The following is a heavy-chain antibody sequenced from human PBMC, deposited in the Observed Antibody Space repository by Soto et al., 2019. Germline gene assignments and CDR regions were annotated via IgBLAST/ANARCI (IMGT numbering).Heavy chain of an antibody. CDR1: GDSVSRNSAA. V-gene: IGHV6-1*01. Sequence: PSQTLSLSCAISGDSVSRNSAAWNWIRQSPSRGLEWLGRTHYRSKWYNDYAVSVKSRITINPDTSKNQFSLQLNSVTPEDTAVYYCARAGIAVATYYFDYWGQGTLVTVSS. J-gene: IGHJ4*02. D-gene: IGHD6-19*01. CDR2: THYRSKWYN. CDR3: ARAGIAVATYYFDY.